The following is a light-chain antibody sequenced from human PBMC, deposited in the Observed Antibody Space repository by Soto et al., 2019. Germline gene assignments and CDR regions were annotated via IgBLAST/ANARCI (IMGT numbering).Light chain of an antibody. CDR2: QIS. J-gene: IGKJ2*01. CDR1: QSLVYRDGTTY. V-gene: IGKV2-30*01. CDR3: MLGTHWPYT. Sequence: DVVLTQSPLSLPVTVGQPASISCRSSQSLVYRDGTTYLNWFQQRPGQSPRRLIYQISKRDSGVPDRFSGSTSGSDFTLKISRVEAEDVGVYYYMLGTHWPYTFGQGTKLELK.